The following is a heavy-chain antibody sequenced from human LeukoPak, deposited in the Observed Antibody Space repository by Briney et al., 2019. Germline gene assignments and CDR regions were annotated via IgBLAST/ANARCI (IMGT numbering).Heavy chain of an antibody. D-gene: IGHD2-21*02. CDR2: IWYDGSNK. J-gene: IGHJ6*02. CDR3: ARDRVVTHRDYYGMDV. V-gene: IGHV3-33*01. CDR1: GFTFSSYG. Sequence: GGSLRLSCAASGFTFSSYGMHWVRQAPGKGLEWVAVIWYDGSNKYYADSVKGRFTISRDNSKNTLYLQMNSLRAEDTAVYYCARDRVVTHRDYYGMDVWGQGTTVTVSS.